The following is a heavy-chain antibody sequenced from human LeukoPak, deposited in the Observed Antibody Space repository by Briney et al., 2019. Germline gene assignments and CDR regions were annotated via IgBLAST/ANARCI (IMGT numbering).Heavy chain of an antibody. CDR3: AKGRDEYQPLSKNWFDP. V-gene: IGHV3-9*01. D-gene: IGHD2-2*01. CDR1: GFTFDDYA. Sequence: QSGRSLRLSCAASGFTFDDYAMHWVRQAPGKGLEWVSGISGNSGSIGYADSVKGRFTISRDNAKNSLYLQMNSLRAEDTALYYCAKGRDEYQPLSKNWFDPWGQGTLVTVSS. J-gene: IGHJ5*02. CDR2: ISGNSGSI.